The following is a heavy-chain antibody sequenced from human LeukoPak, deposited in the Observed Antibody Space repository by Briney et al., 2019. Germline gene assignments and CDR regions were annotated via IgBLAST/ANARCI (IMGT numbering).Heavy chain of an antibody. CDR3: ARDPGDTDWYNFDF. CDR2: INHSGST. Sequence: PSETLSLTCAVYGGSFSGYYWSWIRQPPGKGLEWIGEINHSGSTNYNPSLKSRVTISVDTSKNQFSLSLSSVTAADTAVYYCARDPGDTDWYNFDFWGQGILVTVSS. V-gene: IGHV4-34*01. D-gene: IGHD3-9*01. J-gene: IGHJ4*02. CDR1: GGSFSGYY.